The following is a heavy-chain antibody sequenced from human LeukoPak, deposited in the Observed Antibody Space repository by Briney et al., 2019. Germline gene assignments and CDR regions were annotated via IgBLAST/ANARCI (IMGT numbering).Heavy chain of an antibody. CDR1: GVSISSYY. V-gene: IGHV4-59*01. CDR3: GRFYDSPISAFDI. Sequence: PSETLSLTCSVSGVSISSYYWSWIRQPPGKGLEWIGYIYYTGISDYTPSLKRRVTISLDTSKNQFSLRLTSMTAADTAVYYCGRFYDSPISAFDIWGQGTVVTVSS. CDR2: IYYTGIS. J-gene: IGHJ3*02. D-gene: IGHD3-22*01.